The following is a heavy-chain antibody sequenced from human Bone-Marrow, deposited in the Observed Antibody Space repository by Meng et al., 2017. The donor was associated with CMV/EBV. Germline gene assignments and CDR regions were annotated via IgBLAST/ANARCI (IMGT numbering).Heavy chain of an antibody. D-gene: IGHD3-3*01. CDR1: GFTFSSYG. J-gene: IGHJ6*02. V-gene: IGHV3-7*01. Sequence: GGSLRLSCAASGFTFSSYGMSWVRQAPGKGLEWVANIKQDGSEKYYVDSVKGRFTISRDNAKNSLYLQMNSLRAEDTAVYYCARVRVTIFPSPHYYGMDVWGQGTTVTFSS. CDR3: ARVRVTIFPSPHYYGMDV. CDR2: IKQDGSEK.